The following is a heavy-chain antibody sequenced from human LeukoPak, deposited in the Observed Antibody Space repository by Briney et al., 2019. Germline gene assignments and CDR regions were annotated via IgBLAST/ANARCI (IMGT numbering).Heavy chain of an antibody. CDR2: INPNSGGT. J-gene: IGHJ4*02. V-gene: IGHV1-2*02. Sequence: ASVKVSCKASGYTFTGYYMHWVRQAPGQGLEWMGWINPNSGGTNYAQKFQGRVTMTRDTSISTAYMELSSLRSEDTAVYYCARDSNTAMVTYFDYWGQGTLVTVSS. CDR1: GYTFTGYY. D-gene: IGHD5-18*01. CDR3: ARDSNTAMVTYFDY.